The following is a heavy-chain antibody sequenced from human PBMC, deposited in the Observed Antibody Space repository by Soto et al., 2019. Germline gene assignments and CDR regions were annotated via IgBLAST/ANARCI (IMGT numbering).Heavy chain of an antibody. CDR3: ARASGSYPIDRKFDP. CDR2: IIPILGIA. J-gene: IGHJ5*02. D-gene: IGHD3-10*01. V-gene: IGHV1-69*02. Sequence: GASVKVSCKASGGTFSSYTISWVRQAPGQGLEWMGRIIPILGIANYAQKFQGRVTITADKSTSTAYMELSSLRSEDTAVYYCARASGSYPIDRKFDPWGQGTLVTVSS. CDR1: GGTFSSYT.